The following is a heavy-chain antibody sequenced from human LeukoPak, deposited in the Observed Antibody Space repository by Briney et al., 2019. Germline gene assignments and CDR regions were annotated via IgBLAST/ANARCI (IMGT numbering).Heavy chain of an antibody. CDR1: GFTFSSYT. J-gene: IGHJ4*02. CDR2: ISTSSIYI. Sequence: GGSLRLSCAASGFTFSSYTMNWVRQAPGKGLEWVSSISTSSIYIYYADSVKGRFIISRDNAKNTLFLQMNSLRAEDTAVYFCRYYDNSAQPTAFDSWGQGTLVTVSS. D-gene: IGHD3-22*01. CDR3: RYYDNSAQPTAFDS. V-gene: IGHV3-21*01.